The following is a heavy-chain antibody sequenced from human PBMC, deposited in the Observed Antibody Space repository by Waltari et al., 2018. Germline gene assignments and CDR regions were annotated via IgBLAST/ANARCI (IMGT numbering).Heavy chain of an antibody. CDR3: ARLFNHYIDV. CDR2: VHYTGNP. J-gene: IGHJ6*03. CDR1: GGSISTNNFY. V-gene: IGHV4-39*01. Sequence: QLQLQESGPGLVKSSETLSLIFSVSGGSISTNNFYWCWLRQPPGKGLEWIGSVHYTGNPYYNPPLKHRVTISVDSSKNEFSLRLRSVTASDTAVYYCARLFNHYIDVWGRGTAVTVSS.